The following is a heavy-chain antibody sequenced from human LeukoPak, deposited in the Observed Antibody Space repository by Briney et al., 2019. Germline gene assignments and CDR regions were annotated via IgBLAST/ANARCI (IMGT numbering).Heavy chain of an antibody. CDR2: IYYSGST. J-gene: IGHJ3*02. V-gene: IGHV4-31*03. CDR3: ARSTGAGYCSSTSCQSRGNAFDI. D-gene: IGHD2-2*01. Sequence: SETLSLTCTVSGGSISSGGYYWSWIRQHPGKGLEWIGYIYYSGSTYDNPSLKSRVTISVDTSKNQFSLKLSSVTAADTAVHYCARSTGAGYCSSTSCQSRGNAFDIWGQGTMVTVSS. CDR1: GGSISSGGYY.